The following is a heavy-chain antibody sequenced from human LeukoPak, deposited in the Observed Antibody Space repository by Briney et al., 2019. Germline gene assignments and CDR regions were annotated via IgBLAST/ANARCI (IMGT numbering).Heavy chain of an antibody. D-gene: IGHD5-18*01. CDR3: ARGLRQLWLRYYYYGMDV. Sequence: KASETLSLTCAVYGGSFSGYYWSWLRQPPGKGLEWIGEINHSGSTNYNPSPKSRVTISVDTSKNQFSLKLSSVTAADTAVYYCARGLRQLWLRYYYYGMDVWGQGTTVTVSS. CDR1: GGSFSGYY. CDR2: INHSGST. J-gene: IGHJ6*02. V-gene: IGHV4-34*01.